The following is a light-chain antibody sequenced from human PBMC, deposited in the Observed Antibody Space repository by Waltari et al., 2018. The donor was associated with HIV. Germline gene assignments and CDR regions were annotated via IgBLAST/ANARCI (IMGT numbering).Light chain of an antibody. CDR2: GTN. CDR3: QSYESSRSAWGV. V-gene: IGLV1-40*01. Sequence: QSVLTQPPSVSGAPGPRVTISCTGGTPNIRSNYNFHWYQQLPRSAPEPLISGTNNRPSGVPDRFSVSKSGTSASLSINGLQPEDADDYYCQSYESSRSAWGVFGGGTKLTVL. J-gene: IGLJ3*02. CDR1: TPNIRSNYN.